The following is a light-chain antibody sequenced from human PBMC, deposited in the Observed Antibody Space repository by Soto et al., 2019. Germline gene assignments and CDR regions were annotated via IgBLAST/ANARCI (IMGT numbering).Light chain of an antibody. CDR3: QHYGSLPLT. V-gene: IGKV3-20*01. CDR1: QGAIRNY. Sequence: EIVLTQSPVTLSLPPGERXTLSCRATQGAIRNYLGCNQQKPGQAPRLXIYGASSRATGIPDRFSGSGSGTDFTLTISRLEPEDFAVYYCQHYGSLPLTFGGGTKVDIK. CDR2: GAS. J-gene: IGKJ4*01.